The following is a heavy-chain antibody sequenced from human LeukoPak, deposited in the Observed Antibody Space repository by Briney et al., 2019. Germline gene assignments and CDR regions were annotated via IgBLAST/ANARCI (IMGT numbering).Heavy chain of an antibody. D-gene: IGHD4-17*01. V-gene: IGHV3-23*01. J-gene: IGHJ4*02. CDR3: ARSTVTHDY. Sequence: PGGSLRLSCAASGVTLSTYAMSWARQAPGKGLEWVSGISSSGSSDNTYYADSVKGRFTISRDSSKNTLFLHMNTLRAEDTAVYYCARSTVTHDYWGQGTLVTVSS. CDR1: GVTLSTYA. CDR2: ISSSGSSDNT.